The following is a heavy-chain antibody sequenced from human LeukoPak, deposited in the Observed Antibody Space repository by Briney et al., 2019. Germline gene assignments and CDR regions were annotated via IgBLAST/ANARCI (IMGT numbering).Heavy chain of an antibody. D-gene: IGHD3-10*01. CDR1: GGSISSYY. CDR3: ARVTGFGELLPYFDY. CDR2: IYYSGST. Sequence: SETLSLTCTVSGGSISSYYWSWIRQPPGKGLEWIGYIYYSGSTNYNPSLKSRVTISVDTSKNQFSLKLSSVTAADTAVYYCARVTGFGELLPYFDYWGQGTLVTVSS. V-gene: IGHV4-59*01. J-gene: IGHJ4*02.